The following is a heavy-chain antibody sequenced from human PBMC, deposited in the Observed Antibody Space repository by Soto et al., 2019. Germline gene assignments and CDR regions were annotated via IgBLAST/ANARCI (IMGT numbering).Heavy chain of an antibody. CDR3: ARDLRITIFGVVYEFGY. D-gene: IGHD3-3*01. CDR1: GFTFSSYG. CDR2: IWYDGSNK. V-gene: IGHV3-33*01. J-gene: IGHJ4*02. Sequence: QVQLVESGGGVVQPGRSLRLSCAASGFTFSSYGMHWVRQAPGKGLEWVAVIWYDGSNKYYADSVKGRFTISRDNSKNTLYLQMNSLRAEDTAVYYCARDLRITIFGVVYEFGYWGQGTLVTVSS.